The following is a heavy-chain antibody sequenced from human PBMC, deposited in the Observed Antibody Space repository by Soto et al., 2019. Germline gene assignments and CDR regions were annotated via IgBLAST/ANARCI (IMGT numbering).Heavy chain of an antibody. V-gene: IGHV1-18*01. CDR1: GYSFATSG. D-gene: IGHD3-22*01. CDR2: ISAYNGNT. J-gene: IGHJ4*02. CDR3: ARAGQYYDASGYAN. Sequence: QVKLVQSGTEVKKPGASIKVSCKASGYSFATSGMSWVRQPPGQGLEWMGWISAYNGNTNYDQNLQDRVTMTTDTSTNTAYLEVRNLRSDDTAVYYCARAGQYYDASGYANWGQGTLVTVSS.